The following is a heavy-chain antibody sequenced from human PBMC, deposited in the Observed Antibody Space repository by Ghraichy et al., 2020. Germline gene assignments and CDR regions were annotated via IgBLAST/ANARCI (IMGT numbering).Heavy chain of an antibody. CDR3: ASASRGAVDH. D-gene: IGHD3-10*01. CDR2: IYNREST. Sequence: SETLSLTCTVSGDSVTTKNYYWGWIRQPPGKGLEWIGSIYNRESTYYNSSLKSRVTISVDTSKNQFSLKLSSVTAADTAVYYCASASRGAVDHWGQGTLVTVSS. CDR1: GDSVTTKNYY. V-gene: IGHV4-39*07. J-gene: IGHJ4*02.